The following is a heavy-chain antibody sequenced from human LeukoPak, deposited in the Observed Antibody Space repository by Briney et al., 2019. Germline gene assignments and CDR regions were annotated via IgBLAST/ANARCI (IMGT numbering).Heavy chain of an antibody. CDR1: GFTFSSYG. D-gene: IGHD2-2*02. Sequence: GGSLRLSCAASGFTFSSYGMHWVRQAPGKGLEWVAFIRYDGSNKYYADSVKGRFTISRDNSKNTLYLQMNSLRAEDTAVYYRAKDLEDIVVVPATIRSIEYFQHWGQGTLVTVSS. CDR3: AKDLEDIVVVPATIRSIEYFQH. CDR2: IRYDGSNK. V-gene: IGHV3-30*02. J-gene: IGHJ1*01.